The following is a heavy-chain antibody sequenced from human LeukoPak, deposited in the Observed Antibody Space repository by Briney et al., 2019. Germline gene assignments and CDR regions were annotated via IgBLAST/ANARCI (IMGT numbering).Heavy chain of an antibody. V-gene: IGHV3-23*01. CDR1: GFTFRSHA. Sequence: GGSLRLSCVGSGFTFRSHAMSWVRQAPEKGLEFVSGIYENGGTTYYADSVKGRSSISRDNSKNTLYLQMDSLRGEDTAVYYCAKDFRIGYSAHFDYWGQGALVTVSS. J-gene: IGHJ4*02. D-gene: IGHD2-21*01. CDR3: AKDFRIGYSAHFDY. CDR2: IYENGGTT.